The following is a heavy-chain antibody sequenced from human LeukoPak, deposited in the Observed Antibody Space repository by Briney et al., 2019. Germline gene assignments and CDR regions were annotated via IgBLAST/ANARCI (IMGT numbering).Heavy chain of an antibody. CDR1: GRSISDYY. J-gene: IGHJ4*02. Sequence: SETLSLTCTVSGRSISDYYWSWIRQPPGKGLEWIGYIYYSGSSYHSGSTNYNPSLKSRVTISVEASENQFSLKLSSVTAADTAVYYCARDRVHFDFWGQGTLLTVSS. V-gene: IGHV4-59*01. CDR2: IYYSGSSYHSGST. CDR3: ARDRVHFDF.